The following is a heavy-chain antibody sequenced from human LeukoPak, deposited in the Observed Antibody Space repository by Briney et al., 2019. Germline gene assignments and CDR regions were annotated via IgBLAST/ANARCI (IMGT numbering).Heavy chain of an antibody. CDR3: ARDYYGSGSTEPPPWFDP. D-gene: IGHD3-10*01. CDR1: GFTFSSYA. V-gene: IGHV3-30-3*01. CDR2: ISYDGSNK. J-gene: IGHJ5*02. Sequence: GRSLRLSCAASGFTFSSYAMHWVRQAPGKGLEWVAVISYDGSNKYYADSVKGRFTISRDNSKNTLYLQMNSLRAEDTAVYYCARDYYGSGSTEPPPWFDPWGQGTLVTVSS.